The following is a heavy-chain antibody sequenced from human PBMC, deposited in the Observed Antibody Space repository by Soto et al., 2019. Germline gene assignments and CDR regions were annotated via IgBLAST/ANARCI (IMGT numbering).Heavy chain of an antibody. CDR3: ARDRYGSGSYYYDL. V-gene: IGHV3-72*01. Sequence: EVQLVESGGGLVQPGGSLRLSCAASGFIFSDHYMDWVRQAPGKGLEWVGRIRRKPNNYTTEYAASVKGRFTILRDDSKNSLYLLMNSLKTEDTAVYYCARDRYGSGSYYYDLWGRGTLVTVSS. D-gene: IGHD3-10*01. CDR2: IRRKPNNYTT. CDR1: GFIFSDHY. J-gene: IGHJ2*01.